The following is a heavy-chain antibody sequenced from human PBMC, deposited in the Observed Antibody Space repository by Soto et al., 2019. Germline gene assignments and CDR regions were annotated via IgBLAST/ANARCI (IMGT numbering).Heavy chain of an antibody. V-gene: IGHV3-11*06. Sequence: EQLVESGGGLVEPGGSLRLSCAASGFNFDDYYMSWIRQAPGKGLEYIAYISSLNHYNNYADSVKGRFTISIDKAKNSLELQMSTLTSDDTAVYYCTRVVWRRYVDSWGRGTLVTVSS. J-gene: IGHJ4*02. CDR2: ISSLNHYN. D-gene: IGHD5-12*01. CDR1: GFNFDDYY. CDR3: TRVVWRRYVDS.